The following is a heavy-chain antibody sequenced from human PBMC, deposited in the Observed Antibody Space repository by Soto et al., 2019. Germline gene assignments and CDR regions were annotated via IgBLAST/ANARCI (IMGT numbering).Heavy chain of an antibody. CDR3: ARGDYHDTSGPFSDAFDV. CDR2: IVVGSGNT. D-gene: IGHD3-22*01. Sequence: ASVKASCKASGFTFTSSAVQWVRQARGQRLEWIGWIVVGSGNTNYAQKFQERVTITRDMSTSTAYMELNSLRAEDTAVYYCARGDYHDTSGPFSDAFDVLGQGTMVTVSS. V-gene: IGHV1-58*01. J-gene: IGHJ3*01. CDR1: GFTFTSSA.